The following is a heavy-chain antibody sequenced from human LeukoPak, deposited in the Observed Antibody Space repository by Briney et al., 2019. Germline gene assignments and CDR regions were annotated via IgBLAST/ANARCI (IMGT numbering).Heavy chain of an antibody. D-gene: IGHD2-15*01. CDR3: ATSSWEYYYYSMDV. J-gene: IGHJ6*02. V-gene: IGHV6-1*01. Sequence: SQTLSLTCAISGDSVSSNSAAWNWIRPSPSRGLEWLVRTYYRSKWYNDYAVSVKSLITINPDTSKNQSSLQLNSMTPEDTAVYYCATSSWEYYYYSMDVWGQGTTVTVSS. CDR2: TYYRSKWYN. CDR1: GDSVSSNSAA.